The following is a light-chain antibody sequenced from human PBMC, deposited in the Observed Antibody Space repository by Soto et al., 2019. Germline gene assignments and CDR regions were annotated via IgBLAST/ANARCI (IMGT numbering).Light chain of an antibody. CDR2: DVS. CDR1: SSDVGGYNY. J-gene: IGLJ3*02. Sequence: QSALTQPRSVSGSPGQSVTISCTGTSSDVGGYNYVSWYQQHPGKAPKLMIYDVSKRPSGVPDRLSGSNSGNTASLTISGLQAEDEAEYYCCSSAGTYTSVFGGGTKLTVL. CDR3: CSSAGTYTSV. V-gene: IGLV2-11*01.